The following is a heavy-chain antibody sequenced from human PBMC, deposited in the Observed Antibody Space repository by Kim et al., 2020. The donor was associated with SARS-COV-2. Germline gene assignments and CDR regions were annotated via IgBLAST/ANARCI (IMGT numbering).Heavy chain of an antibody. CDR3: AKGEVAADGPYFDR. CDR1: GFSFSRYS. Sequence: GGSLRLSCAASGFSFSRYSMSWVRQAPGKGLEWVSAISGGGGSTSYADSVRGRLTISRDNFNKKLYLEMNSLRAEDTAIYFCAKGEVAADGPYFDRWGQGALVTVSS. D-gene: IGHD6-19*01. J-gene: IGHJ4*02. V-gene: IGHV3-23*01. CDR2: ISGGGGST.